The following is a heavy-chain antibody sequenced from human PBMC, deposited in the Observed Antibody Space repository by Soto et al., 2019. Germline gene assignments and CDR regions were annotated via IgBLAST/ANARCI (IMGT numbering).Heavy chain of an antibody. V-gene: IGHV3-7*01. CDR1: GFTFSAFW. CDR2: INGDGSEK. J-gene: IGHJ4*02. CDR3: AAGFPPDY. D-gene: IGHD3-10*01. Sequence: EVQVVESGGGLVQPGGSLKLSCAASGFTFSAFWMNWVRQAPGKGLEWVANINGDGSEKYYVDSVKGRFTISRDSAKNTLYLEMNSLRAEDTALYYCAAGFPPDYWGQGTLVTVSS.